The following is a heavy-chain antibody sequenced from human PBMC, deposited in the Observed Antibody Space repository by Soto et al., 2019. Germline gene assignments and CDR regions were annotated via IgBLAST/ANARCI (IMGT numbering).Heavy chain of an antibody. Sequence: EVQLVESGGGLVKPGGSLRLSCAASGFDFSSYSMNWVRQAPGKGLEWVSSINEDSSYIYYAHSLRGRFTISRDNAKESLYLQLNSLRAADTAGYYCVRDFGWYFRSWYMDVWGDGATVTVSS. D-gene: IGHD3-3*01. CDR2: INEDSSYI. CDR1: GFDFSSYS. CDR3: VRDFGWYFRSWYMDV. J-gene: IGHJ6*03. V-gene: IGHV3-21*02.